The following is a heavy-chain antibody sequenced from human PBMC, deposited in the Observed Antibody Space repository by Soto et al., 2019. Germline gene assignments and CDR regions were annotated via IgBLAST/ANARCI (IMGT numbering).Heavy chain of an antibody. CDR1: GFTFSSYG. J-gene: IGHJ6*02. V-gene: IGHV3-30-3*01. Sequence: QVQLVESGGGVVQAGRSLRLSCATSGFTFSSYGIHWVRQAPGKGLEWVAAISHDGSKEYYADSVKGRFTISRDNSKNTLYLQMNSLRDEDTVVYYCEHAVEQWLVRQGMYVWGQGTTVTVSS. CDR2: ISHDGSKE. D-gene: IGHD6-19*01. CDR3: EHAVEQWLVRQGMYV.